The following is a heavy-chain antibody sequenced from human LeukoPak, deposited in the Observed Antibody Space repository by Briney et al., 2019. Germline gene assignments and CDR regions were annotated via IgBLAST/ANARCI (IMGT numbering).Heavy chain of an antibody. V-gene: IGHV3-30*02. CDR3: AKDLGGYCSSTSCPGFGFDI. Sequence: GGSLRLSCAASGFTFSSYGMHWVRQAPGKGLEWVAFIRYDGSNKYYADSVKGRFTISRDNSKNTLYLQMNSLRAEDTAVYYCAKDLGGYCSSTSCPGFGFDIWGQGTMVTVSS. CDR1: GFTFSSYG. CDR2: IRYDGSNK. D-gene: IGHD2-2*01. J-gene: IGHJ3*02.